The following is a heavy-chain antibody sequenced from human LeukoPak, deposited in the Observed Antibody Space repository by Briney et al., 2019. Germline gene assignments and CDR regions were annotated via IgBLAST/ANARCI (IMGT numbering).Heavy chain of an antibody. CDR2: INPNSGGT. CDR3: AKTPPVSPYYFDY. V-gene: IGHV1-2*02. Sequence: ASVKVSCKASGYTFTGYYIHWVRQAPGQGLEWMGWINPNSGGTNYAQRFQGGVTMTRDTSITTVYMELSRLRSDDTAVYYCAKTPPVSPYYFDYWGQGTLVTVSS. CDR1: GYTFTGYY. J-gene: IGHJ4*02. D-gene: IGHD3-16*01.